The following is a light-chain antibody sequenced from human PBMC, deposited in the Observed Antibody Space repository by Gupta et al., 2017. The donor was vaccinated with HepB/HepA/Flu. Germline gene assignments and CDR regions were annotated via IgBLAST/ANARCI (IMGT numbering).Light chain of an antibody. CDR1: QTVLSSSNNNNY. J-gene: IGKJ1*01. Sequence: DIVMTQSPDSLTVSLGERATINCKSSQTVLSSSNNNNYLVWYQQKPGQPPRLLIYWASTRESGVPDRFSGSGSGTDFTLTISSLQAEDVAVYYCQQYSSTPRTFGQGTKVEIK. V-gene: IGKV4-1*01. CDR3: QQYSSTPRT. CDR2: WAS.